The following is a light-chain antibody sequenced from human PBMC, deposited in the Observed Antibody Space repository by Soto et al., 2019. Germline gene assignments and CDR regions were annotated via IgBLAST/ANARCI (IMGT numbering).Light chain of an antibody. CDR1: SSNIGAGYD. Sequence: QSVLTQPPSVSGAPGQRVTISCTESSSNIGAGYDVHWYQQLPGTAPKLLIYDNSNRPSGVPDRFSGSMSGTSASLAITGLQAEDEADYYCQSYDSSLSGWVFGGGTKLTVL. V-gene: IGLV1-40*01. CDR3: QSYDSSLSGWV. J-gene: IGLJ3*02. CDR2: DNS.